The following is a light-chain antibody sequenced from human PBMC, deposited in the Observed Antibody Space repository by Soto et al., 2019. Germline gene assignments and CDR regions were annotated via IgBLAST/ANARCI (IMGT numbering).Light chain of an antibody. V-gene: IGLV2-14*01. Sequence: QSVLTQPASVSGSPGQSITISCTGTSSDVGGYNYVSWYQQHPGKAPKLMIYEVSNRPSGVSNRLSGSKSGNTASLTISGLQAEDEADYYCCSYAGSSTAIFGGGTKVTVL. CDR2: EVS. J-gene: IGLJ2*01. CDR3: CSYAGSSTAI. CDR1: SSDVGGYNY.